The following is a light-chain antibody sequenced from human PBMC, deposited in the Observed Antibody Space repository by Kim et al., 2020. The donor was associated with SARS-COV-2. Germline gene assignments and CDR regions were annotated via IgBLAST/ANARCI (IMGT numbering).Light chain of an antibody. J-gene: IGLJ3*02. Sequence: APGETARMTCGGNNIGSYSVHWYQQKPGHAPVPVISFDSDRPSGIPERFSGSNSRNTATLTISRVEVEDEADYYCQLWDTSGAYGVFDGGTQLTVL. CDR2: FDS. CDR1: NIGSYS. V-gene: IGLV3-21*04. CDR3: QLWDTSGAYGV.